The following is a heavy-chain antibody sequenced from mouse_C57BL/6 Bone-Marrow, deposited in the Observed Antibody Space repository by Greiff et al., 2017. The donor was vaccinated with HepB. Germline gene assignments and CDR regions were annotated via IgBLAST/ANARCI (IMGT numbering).Heavy chain of an antibody. J-gene: IGHJ4*01. CDR1: GFNIKDDY. D-gene: IGHD2-5*01. CDR2: IDPENGDT. CDR3: TTYGYSNYYAMDY. V-gene: IGHV14-4*01. Sequence: VQLQQSGAELVRPGASVKLSCTASGFNIKDDYMHWVKQRPEQGLEWIGWIDPENGDTEYASKFQGKATIPADTSSNTAYLQLSSLTSEDTAVYYCTTYGYSNYYAMDYWGQGTSVTVSS.